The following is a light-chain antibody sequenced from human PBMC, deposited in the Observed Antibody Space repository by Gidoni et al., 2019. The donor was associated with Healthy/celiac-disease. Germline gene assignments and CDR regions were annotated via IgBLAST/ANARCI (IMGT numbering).Light chain of an antibody. J-gene: IGKJ1*01. CDR3: QQYTSYSPT. CDR2: KAS. V-gene: IGKV1-5*03. Sequence: DIQMTQSPSTLSASVGDRVTITCRASQSISSWLAWYQQKPGKAPKLLIYKASSLDSGVPSRFRGSGSGTEFTLTISSLQPDDFATYYCQQYTSYSPTFGQGTKVEIK. CDR1: QSISSW.